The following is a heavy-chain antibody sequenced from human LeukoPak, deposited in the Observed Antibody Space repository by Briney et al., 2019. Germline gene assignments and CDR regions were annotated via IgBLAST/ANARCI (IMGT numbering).Heavy chain of an antibody. CDR1: GYTFTDYY. D-gene: IGHD6-13*01. CDR2: VDPGDGET. J-gene: IGHJ4*02. Sequence: GASVKVSCKASGYTFTDYYMHWVQQAPGKGLKWMGRVDPGDGETTYAEKFQGRVTMTRDTSTSTVYMELSSLRSEDTAVYYCARDLGVDEVNIAAAGLDYWGQGTLVTVSS. CDR3: ARDLGVDEVNIAAAGLDY. V-gene: IGHV1-69-2*01.